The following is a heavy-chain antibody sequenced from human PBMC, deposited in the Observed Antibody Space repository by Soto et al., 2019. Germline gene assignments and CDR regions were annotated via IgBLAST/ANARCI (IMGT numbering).Heavy chain of an antibody. CDR3: VIDKVHGMDV. J-gene: IGHJ6*02. V-gene: IGHV3-30-3*01. CDR1: GFTFSSYA. CDR2: ISYDGSNK. Sequence: GGSLRLSCAVSGFTFSSYAMHWARQAPGKGLEGVAVISYDGSNKYYADSVKGRFTISRDNSKNTLYLQMNSLRAEDTAVYYCVIDKVHGMDVWGQGTTVTVSS.